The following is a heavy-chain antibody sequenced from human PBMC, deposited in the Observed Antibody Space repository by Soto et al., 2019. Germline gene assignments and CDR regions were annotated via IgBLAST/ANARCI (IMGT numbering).Heavy chain of an antibody. CDR3: ARALGAAAGL. J-gene: IGHJ4*02. CDR2: INEDGSKK. Sequence: VQLVESGGGLVQPGGSLRLSCADSGFTFSMFWMHWVRQAPGKGLEWLANINEDGSKKYYVDSVKGRFTISRDNAQRSLYLEMNSLRAEDTAVYFCARALGAAAGLWGQGTVVTVSS. D-gene: IGHD6-13*01. CDR1: GFTFSMFW. V-gene: IGHV3-7*01.